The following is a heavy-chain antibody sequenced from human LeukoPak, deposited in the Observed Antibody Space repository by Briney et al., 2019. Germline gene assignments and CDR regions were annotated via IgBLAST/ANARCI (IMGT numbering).Heavy chain of an antibody. CDR3: ARGRIGTTVGLGY. CDR1: GFTFSSYS. CDR2: ISSSSSYI. Sequence: GGSLRLSCAASGFTFSSYSMNWVRQAPGKGLEWVSSISSSSSYIYYADSVKGRFTISRDNAKNSLYLQLNSLRAEDTAVYYCARGRIGTTVGLGYWGHGTLVTVST. D-gene: IGHD1-7*01. V-gene: IGHV3-21*01. J-gene: IGHJ4*01.